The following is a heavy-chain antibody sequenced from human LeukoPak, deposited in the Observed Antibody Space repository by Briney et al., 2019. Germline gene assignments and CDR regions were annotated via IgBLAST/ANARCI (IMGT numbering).Heavy chain of an antibody. J-gene: IGHJ6*02. Sequence: PSETLSLTCTVSGGSISGSSYYWGWIRQPPGKGLEWIGEINHSGSTNYNPSLKSRVTISVDTSKNQFSLKLSSVTAADTAVYYCAAPIAVAGTYYYGMDVWGQGTTVTVSS. CDR2: INHSGST. CDR1: GGSISGSSYY. CDR3: AAPIAVAGTYYYGMDV. V-gene: IGHV4-39*07. D-gene: IGHD6-19*01.